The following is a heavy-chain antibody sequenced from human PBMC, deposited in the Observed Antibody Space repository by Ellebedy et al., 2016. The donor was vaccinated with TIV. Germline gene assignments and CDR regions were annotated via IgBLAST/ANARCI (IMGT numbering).Heavy chain of an antibody. V-gene: IGHV1-2*02. CDR3: ARDRYYDESIGYYPRN. Sequence: ASVKVSCXASGYTFTAYQIHWVRQAPGQGLEWMGWINPNSGGANYAQKFQGRVTMTTDTSTSTAYMELRSLRSDDTAVYYCARDRYYDESIGYYPRNWGQGTLVTVSS. CDR2: INPNSGGA. D-gene: IGHD3-22*01. CDR1: GYTFTAYQ. J-gene: IGHJ4*02.